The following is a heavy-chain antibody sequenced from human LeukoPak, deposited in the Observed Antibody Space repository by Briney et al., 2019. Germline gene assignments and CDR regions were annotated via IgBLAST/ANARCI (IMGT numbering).Heavy chain of an antibody. CDR1: GFTFSSYA. CDR2: ISGSGGST. Sequence: QPGGSLRLSCAASGFTFSSYAMSCDRQAPGKGREWVSAISGSGGSTYYADSGKGRFTISRDNSKNNLYLQMNSLGAEDTVVYYCAKDGMATISYYFDYWGRGNLATVCS. J-gene: IGHJ4*02. CDR3: AKDGMATISYYFDY. V-gene: IGHV3-23*01. D-gene: IGHD5-24*01.